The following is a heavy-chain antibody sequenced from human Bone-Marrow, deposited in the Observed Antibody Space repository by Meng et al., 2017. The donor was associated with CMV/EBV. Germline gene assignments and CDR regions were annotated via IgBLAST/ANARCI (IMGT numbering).Heavy chain of an antibody. J-gene: IGHJ3*02. CDR3: ARSLQTGAFDI. V-gene: IGHV3-48*03. CDR2: ISSSGSTI. CDR1: GFTFSSYE. D-gene: IGHD3-16*02. Sequence: GGSLRLSCAASGFTFSSYEMNWVRQAPGKGLEWVSYISSSGSTIYYADSVKGRFTISRDNAKNSLYLQLNSLRAEDTAVYYCARSLQTGAFDIWGQGTMVTVSS.